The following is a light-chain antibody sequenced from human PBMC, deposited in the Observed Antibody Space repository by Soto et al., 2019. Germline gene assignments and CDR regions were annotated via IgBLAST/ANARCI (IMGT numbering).Light chain of an antibody. CDR1: SSNIGNNY. CDR3: GTWDTRLSVVV. J-gene: IGLJ2*01. V-gene: IGLV1-51*01. CDR2: DNN. Sequence: QSVLTQPPSVSAAPGQKVTISCSGSSSNIGNNYVFWYQQLPGTAPKLLIYDNNERPSGIPDRFSGSKSGTSATLGITGLQTGDEADYYCGTWDTRLSVVVFGGGTELTVL.